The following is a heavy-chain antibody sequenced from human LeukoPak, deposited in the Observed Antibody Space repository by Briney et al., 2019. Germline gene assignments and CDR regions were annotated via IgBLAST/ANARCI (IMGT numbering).Heavy chain of an antibody. CDR1: GGSISSYY. V-gene: IGHV4-59*01. J-gene: IGHJ4*02. CDR2: IYYSGGT. CDR3: ARMSSGYPYYFDY. Sequence: PSETLSLTCTVSGGSISSYYWNWIRQPPGKGLEWIGYIYYSGGTNYNPSLKSRVTISVDTSKNHFSLKLSSVTAADTAVYYCARMSSGYPYYFDYWGQGTLVTVSS. D-gene: IGHD3-22*01.